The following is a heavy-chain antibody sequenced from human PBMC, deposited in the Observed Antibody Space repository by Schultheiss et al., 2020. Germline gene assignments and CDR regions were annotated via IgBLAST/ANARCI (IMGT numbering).Heavy chain of an antibody. D-gene: IGHD6-13*01. V-gene: IGHV1-46*01. J-gene: IGHJ6*04. CDR2: INPSGGST. Sequence: GAVKVSCKASGYTFTSYYMHWVRQAPGQGLEWMGIINPSGGSTSYAQKFQGRVTITRDTSTSTVYMELSSLRSEDTAVYYCARVPPYSSSQYYYGMDVWGKGTTVTVSS. CDR1: GYTFTSYY. CDR3: ARVPPYSSSQYYYGMDV.